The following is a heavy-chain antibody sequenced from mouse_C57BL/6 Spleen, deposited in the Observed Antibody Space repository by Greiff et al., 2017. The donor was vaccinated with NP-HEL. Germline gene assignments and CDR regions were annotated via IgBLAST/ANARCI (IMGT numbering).Heavy chain of an antibody. CDR2: IYPRSGNT. J-gene: IGHJ3*01. CDR3: ARWRDYDYDKAWFAY. V-gene: IGHV1-81*01. CDR1: GYTFTSYG. Sequence: QVQLQQSGAELARPGASVKLSCKASGYTFTSYGISWVKQRTGQGLEWIGEIYPRSGNTYYNEKFKGKATLTADKSSSTAYMELRSLTSEDSAVYFCARWRDYDYDKAWFAYWGQGTLVTVSA. D-gene: IGHD2-4*01.